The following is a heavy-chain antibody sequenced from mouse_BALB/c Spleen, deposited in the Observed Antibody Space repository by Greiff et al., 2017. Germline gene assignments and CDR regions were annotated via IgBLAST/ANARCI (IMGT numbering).Heavy chain of an antibody. D-gene: IGHD1-1*01. V-gene: IGHV5-6-5*01. CDR1: GFTFSSYA. J-gene: IGHJ2*01. Sequence: EVHLVESGGGLVKPGGSLKLSCAASGFTFSSYAMSWVRQTPEKRLEWVASISSGGSTYYPDSVKGRFTISRDNARNILYLQMSSLRSEDTAMYYCARGRGITHFDYWGQGTTLTVSS. CDR3: ARGRGITHFDY. CDR2: ISSGGST.